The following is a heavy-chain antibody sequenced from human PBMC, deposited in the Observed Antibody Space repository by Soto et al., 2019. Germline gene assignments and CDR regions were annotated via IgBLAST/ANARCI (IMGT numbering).Heavy chain of an antibody. CDR1: GGTFSSYA. CDR2: IIPIFGTA. D-gene: IGHD3-10*01. CDR3: ATYGSGSLPLFDY. Sequence: ASVKVSCKASGGTFSSYAISWVRQAPGQGLEWMGGIIPIFGTANYAQKFQGRVTITADESTSTAYMELSSLRSEDTAVYYCATYGSGSLPLFDYWGQGTLVTAPQ. V-gene: IGHV1-69*13. J-gene: IGHJ4*02.